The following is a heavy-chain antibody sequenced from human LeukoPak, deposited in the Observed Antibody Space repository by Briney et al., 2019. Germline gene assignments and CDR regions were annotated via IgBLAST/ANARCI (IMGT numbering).Heavy chain of an antibody. CDR3: AKDIMDSGSYFIFDY. J-gene: IGHJ4*02. CDR2: ISYDGTNK. V-gene: IGHV3-30-3*01. D-gene: IGHD1-26*01. CDR1: GFTFSDYA. Sequence: PGGSLRLSCAASGFTFSDYAMHWVRQAPGKGLEWVALISYDGTNKYYADSVKGRFTISRDNAKNSLYLQMNSLRAEDTALYYCAKDIMDSGSYFIFDYWGQGTLVTVSS.